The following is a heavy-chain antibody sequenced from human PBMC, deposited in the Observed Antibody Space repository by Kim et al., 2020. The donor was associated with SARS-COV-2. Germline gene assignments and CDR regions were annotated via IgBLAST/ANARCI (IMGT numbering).Heavy chain of an antibody. CDR2: ISSSSSYI. V-gene: IGHV3-21*01. J-gene: IGHJ6*02. CDR3: ARGLGFGELRGLLNYYYGMDV. CDR1: GFTFSSYS. Sequence: GGSLRLSCAASGFTFSSYSMNWVRQAPGKGLEWVSSISSSSSYIYYADSVKGRFTISRDNAKNSLYLQMNSLRAEDTAVYYCARGLGFGELRGLLNYYYGMDVWGQGTTVTVSS. D-gene: IGHD3-10*01.